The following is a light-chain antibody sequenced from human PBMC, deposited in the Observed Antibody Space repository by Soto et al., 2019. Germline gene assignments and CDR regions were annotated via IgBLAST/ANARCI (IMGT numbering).Light chain of an antibody. CDR3: SSYTVINTAV. CDR2: EVS. CDR1: SSDVGSYNY. J-gene: IGLJ3*02. V-gene: IGLV2-14*01. Sequence: QSALTQPASVSGSPGQSITISCTGTSSDVGSYNYVSWYQQHPGKAPKLMIYEVSNRPSGVSDRFSGSKSGNTASLTISGLQTEDEADYYCSSYTVINTAVFGGGTKVTVL.